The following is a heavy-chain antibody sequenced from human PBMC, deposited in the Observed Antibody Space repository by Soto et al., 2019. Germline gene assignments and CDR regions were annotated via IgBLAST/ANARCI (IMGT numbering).Heavy chain of an antibody. D-gene: IGHD3-3*01. V-gene: IGHV1-24*01. CDR2: FDPEDGET. Sequence: ASVKVSCKVSGYTLTELSMHWVRQAPGKGLEWMGGFDPEDGETIYAQKFQGRVTMTEDTSTDTAYMELSSLRSEDTAVYYCATAVYYDFLSGPLDYYYGMDVWGQGTTVTVSS. J-gene: IGHJ6*02. CDR3: ATAVYYDFLSGPLDYYYGMDV. CDR1: GYTLTELS.